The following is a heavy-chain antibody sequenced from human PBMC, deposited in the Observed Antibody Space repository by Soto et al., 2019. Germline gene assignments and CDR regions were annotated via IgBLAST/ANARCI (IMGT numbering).Heavy chain of an antibody. J-gene: IGHJ4*02. D-gene: IGHD1-26*01. CDR3: TRHSGSDQAGRNFDS. CDR2: INHSGGT. V-gene: IGHV4-34*01. Sequence: IRKTTGKGLEWIGEINHSGGTSYNPSLKSRVTISVDTSKSQFSLKLTSVTAADTAVYYCTRHSGSDQAGRNFDSWGQAT.